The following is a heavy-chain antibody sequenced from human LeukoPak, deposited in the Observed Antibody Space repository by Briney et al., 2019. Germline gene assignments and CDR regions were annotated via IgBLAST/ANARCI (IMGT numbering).Heavy chain of an antibody. J-gene: IGHJ4*02. CDR3: ASVYGSGGYYPDY. CDR2: IYPGDSDT. Sequence: GESLKISCKTFRFSFTTYWIGWVRQMPGKGLEWMGIIYPGDSDTRYSPSFQGQITISADKSISTAYLQWSSLKASDTAMYYCASVYGSGGYYPDYWGQRTLVTVSS. V-gene: IGHV5-51*01. CDR1: RFSFTTYW. D-gene: IGHD3-10*01.